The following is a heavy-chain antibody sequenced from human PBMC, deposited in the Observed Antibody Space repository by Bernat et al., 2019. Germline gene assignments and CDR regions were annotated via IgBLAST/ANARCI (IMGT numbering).Heavy chain of an antibody. CDR1: GYTFTSYD. D-gene: IGHD6-13*01. CDR2: MNPNSGNT. Sequence: QVQLVQSGAEVKKPGASVKVSCKASGYTFTSYDINWVRQATGQGLEWMGWMNPNSGNTGYAQKFQGRVTMTRNTSISTAYMELSSLRSEDTAVYYCARGRVSVRPPKYSSSWYGLVYCGQGTLVTVSS. CDR3: ARGRVSVRPPKYSSSWYGLVY. J-gene: IGHJ4*02. V-gene: IGHV1-8*01.